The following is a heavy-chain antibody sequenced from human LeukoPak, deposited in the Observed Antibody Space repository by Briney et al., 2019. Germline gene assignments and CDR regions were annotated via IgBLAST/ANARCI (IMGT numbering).Heavy chain of an antibody. Sequence: ASVKVSCKTSGYTFTSYHINWFRQATGQGLEWMGWMNPYSGDRGYAQKFQGRVSITSDTSICTAYLELSSLRSDDTAVYFCARTTLFTASGCDYWGQGTLVTVSS. D-gene: IGHD3-10*02. J-gene: IGHJ4*02. CDR2: MNPYSGDR. V-gene: IGHV1-8*01. CDR1: GYTFTSYH. CDR3: ARTTLFTASGCDY.